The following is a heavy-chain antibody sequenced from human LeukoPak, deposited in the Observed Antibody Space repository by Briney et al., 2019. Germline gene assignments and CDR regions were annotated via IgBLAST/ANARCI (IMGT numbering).Heavy chain of an antibody. CDR3: ARDQSGEWELLSGWWFDP. J-gene: IGHJ5*02. V-gene: IGHV3-9*01. D-gene: IGHD1-26*01. Sequence: GRSLRLSCAASGFTFDDYAMHWVRQAPGKGLEWVSGISWSSGSIGYADSVKGRFTISRDNAKNSLYLQMNSLRSEDTAVYYCARDQSGEWELLSGWWFDPWGQGTLVTVSS. CDR1: GFTFDDYA. CDR2: ISWSSGSI.